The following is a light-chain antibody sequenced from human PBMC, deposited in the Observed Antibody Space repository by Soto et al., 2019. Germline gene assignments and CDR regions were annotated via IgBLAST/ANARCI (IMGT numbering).Light chain of an antibody. CDR2: YDD. Sequence: QSVLTQPPSVSEDPRQRVTISCSGSSSNIGNNVVNWYQQLPGKAPKLLIYYDDLLPSGISDRFSGSKSDTSASLAISGLQSEDEADYYCAAWDDSLNGVVFGGGTKLTVL. V-gene: IGLV1-36*01. CDR3: AAWDDSLNGVV. CDR1: SSNIGNNV. J-gene: IGLJ2*01.